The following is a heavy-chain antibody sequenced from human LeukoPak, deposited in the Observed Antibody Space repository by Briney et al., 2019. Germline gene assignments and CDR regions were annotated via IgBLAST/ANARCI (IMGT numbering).Heavy chain of an antibody. V-gene: IGHV1-24*01. Sequence: ASVKVSCKVSGYTLAELSMHWVRQAPGKGLEWMRGFDPEDGETIYAQKFQGRVTMTEDTSTDTAYMELSSLRSEDTAVYYCATPSVSGQEGYYYGMVVWGQGTTVTVSS. CDR1: GYTLAELS. D-gene: IGHD4-23*01. CDR3: ATPSVSGQEGYYYGMVV. J-gene: IGHJ6*02. CDR2: FDPEDGET.